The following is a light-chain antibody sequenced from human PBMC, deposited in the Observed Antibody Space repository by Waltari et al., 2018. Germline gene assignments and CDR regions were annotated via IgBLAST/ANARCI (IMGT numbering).Light chain of an antibody. CDR2: NNN. CDR3: AAWDDSLNGVV. Sequence: QSVLTQSPSASGTSGQRVTISCSGSSSNIGRDIVNWYRHLPGTAPKLLIYNNNQRPSGVPDRCSGSKSGTPASLAISGLQSEDEAEYYCAAWDDSLNGVVFGGGTKLSVL. CDR1: SSNIGRDI. J-gene: IGLJ2*01. V-gene: IGLV1-44*01.